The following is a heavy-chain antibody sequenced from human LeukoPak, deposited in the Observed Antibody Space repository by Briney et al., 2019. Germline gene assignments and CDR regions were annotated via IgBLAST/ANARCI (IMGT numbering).Heavy chain of an antibody. CDR3: ARGSPTAFDY. V-gene: IGHV1-2*04. CDR2: INPNSGGT. CDR1: GYTFNDYY. J-gene: IGHJ4*02. Sequence: ASVKVSCKTSGYTFNDYYIHWVRQAPGQGLEWMGWINPNSGGTNYAQKFQDWVTMTRDTSISTAYLQWSSLKASDTAMYYCARGSPTAFDYWGQGTLVTVSS.